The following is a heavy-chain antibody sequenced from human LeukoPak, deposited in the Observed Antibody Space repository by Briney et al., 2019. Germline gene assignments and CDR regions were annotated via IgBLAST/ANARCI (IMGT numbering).Heavy chain of an antibody. V-gene: IGHV4-61*02. Sequence: SETLSLTCTVSGGSISSGSYYWSWIRQPAGKGLEWIGRIYTSGSTNYNPSLKSRVTISVDTSKNQFSLKLSSVTAADTAVYYCARSLGYCSGGSCSAPWFDPWGQGTLVTVSS. D-gene: IGHD2-15*01. CDR2: IYTSGST. CDR3: ARSLGYCSGGSCSAPWFDP. J-gene: IGHJ5*02. CDR1: GGSISSGSYY.